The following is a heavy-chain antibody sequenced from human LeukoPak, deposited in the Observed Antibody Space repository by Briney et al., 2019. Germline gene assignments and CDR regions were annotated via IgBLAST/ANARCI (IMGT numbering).Heavy chain of an antibody. D-gene: IGHD3-16*01. Sequence: GASVKVSCKASGYTFISYGINWVRQAPGQGLEWMGWISAYNGNTNYAQKLQGRVTMTTDTSTSTAYMELRSLRSDDTAVYYCAREPKGGLRNWFDPWGQGTLVTVSS. V-gene: IGHV1-18*01. CDR1: GYTFISYG. J-gene: IGHJ5*02. CDR2: ISAYNGNT. CDR3: AREPKGGLRNWFDP.